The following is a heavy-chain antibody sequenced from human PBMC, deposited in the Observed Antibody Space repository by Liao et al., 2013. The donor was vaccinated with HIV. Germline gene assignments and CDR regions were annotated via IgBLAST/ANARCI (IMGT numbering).Heavy chain of an antibody. CDR3: AREDPLYCSSTSCSPRPFDY. J-gene: IGHJ4*02. CDR1: GGSISSHY. D-gene: IGHD2-2*01. CDR2: IHYRGST. V-gene: IGHV4-59*11. Sequence: QVQLRESGPGLVKPSETLSLTCTVSGGSISSHYWTWIRQPPGKGLEWIGYIHYRGSTNYNPSLKSRVTMSLDTSRTQFSLRLTPVTAADTAVYYCAREDPLYCSSTSCSPRPFDYWGQGTLVTVSS.